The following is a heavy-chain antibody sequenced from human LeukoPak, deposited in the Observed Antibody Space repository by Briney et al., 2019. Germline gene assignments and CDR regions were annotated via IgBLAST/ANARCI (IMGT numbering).Heavy chain of an antibody. Sequence: ASVKVSCKASGYTFTGYYMHCVRQAPGQGLEWMGWINPNSGGTNYAQKFQGRVTMTRDTSISTAYMELSRLRSDDTAVYYCATHGTDHPRVRYYYYYYYMDVWGKGTTVTVSS. CDR1: GYTFTGYY. D-gene: IGHD3-10*01. V-gene: IGHV1-2*02. J-gene: IGHJ6*03. CDR3: ATHGTDHPRVRYYYYYYYMDV. CDR2: INPNSGGT.